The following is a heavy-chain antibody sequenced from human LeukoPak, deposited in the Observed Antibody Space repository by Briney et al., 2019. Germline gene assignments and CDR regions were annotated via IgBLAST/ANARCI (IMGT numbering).Heavy chain of an antibody. J-gene: IGHJ4*02. CDR2: ISSSSSYI. CDR3: ARDPTTVTQGGDYFDY. D-gene: IGHD4-17*01. Sequence: PGGSLRLSCAASGFTFSSYSMNWVRQAPGKGLEWVSSISSSSSYIYYADSVKGRFTISRDNAKNSLYLQMNGLRAEDTAVYYCARDPTTVTQGGDYFDYWGRGTLVTVSS. V-gene: IGHV3-21*01. CDR1: GFTFSSYS.